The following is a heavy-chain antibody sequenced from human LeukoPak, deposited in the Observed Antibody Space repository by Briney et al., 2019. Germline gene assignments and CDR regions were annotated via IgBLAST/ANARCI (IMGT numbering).Heavy chain of an antibody. J-gene: IGHJ3*02. CDR1: GYSFTDYW. Sequence: GESLKISCKGYGYSFTDYWIAWVRQMPGKGLEWMGIIYPGDSDTRYSPSFQGHVSISADKSISTAYLQWSSLKASDTAMYYCARVRSDGYNYDAVDIWGQGTMVTVSS. CDR2: IYPGDSDT. D-gene: IGHD5-24*01. CDR3: ARVRSDGYNYDAVDI. V-gene: IGHV5-51*01.